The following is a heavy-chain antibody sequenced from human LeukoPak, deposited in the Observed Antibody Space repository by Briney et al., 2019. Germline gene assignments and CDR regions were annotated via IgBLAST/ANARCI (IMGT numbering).Heavy chain of an antibody. J-gene: IGHJ4*02. V-gene: IGHV3-7*01. CDR3: ARETTERAVNC. Sequence: GGSLRLSCAASGFTFSGYYMAWVRQAPGKGLEWVANIKQDGTEKDYVDSVKGQFTISRVNDENSLYLQMNSLRVEDTAVYFCARETTERAVNCRGQGTLVTVSS. CDR2: IKQDGTEK. D-gene: IGHD1-20*01. CDR1: GFTFSGYY.